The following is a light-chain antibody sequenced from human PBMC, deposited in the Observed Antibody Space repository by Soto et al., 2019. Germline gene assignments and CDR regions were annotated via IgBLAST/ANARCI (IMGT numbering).Light chain of an antibody. CDR3: SSYTNSSNYV. CDR2: QVT. Sequence: QSALTQPPSVSGSPGQSITISCTGTSSDLAIYNYVSWYQQQPGKAPKLMIYQVTKRPSGASNRCSGSSAGNTASVTISGLQAEEEADYCCSSYTNSSNYVFGTGTKLTVL. CDR1: SSDLAIYNY. V-gene: IGLV2-14*01. J-gene: IGLJ1*01.